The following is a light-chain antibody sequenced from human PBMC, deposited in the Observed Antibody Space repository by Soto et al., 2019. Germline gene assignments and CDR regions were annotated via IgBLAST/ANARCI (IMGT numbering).Light chain of an antibody. V-gene: IGKV1-5*01. CDR3: QQYNSYPYT. CDR2: DAS. Sequence: DIQMTQSPSTLSASVGDRVTITFRASQSISSWLAWYQQKPGKAPKLLIYDASSLESGVPSRFSGSGSGTEFTLTSSSLQPDDFATYYCQQYNSYPYTFGQGTKVDIK. CDR1: QSISSW. J-gene: IGKJ2*01.